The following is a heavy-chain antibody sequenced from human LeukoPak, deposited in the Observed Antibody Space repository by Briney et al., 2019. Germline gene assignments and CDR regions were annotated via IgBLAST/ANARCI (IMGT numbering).Heavy chain of an antibody. Sequence: SETLSLTCTVSGGSITNYYWSWVRQPPGNGLEWIGYIYYSGSTNYNPSLKSRVSIPVDTSKNQFSLKLSSVTAADTALYYCARHAGYCSTGSCYRLDYWGQGTLVTVSS. CDR3: ARHAGYCSTGSCYRLDY. CDR2: IYYSGST. J-gene: IGHJ4*02. CDR1: GGSITNYY. D-gene: IGHD2-2*01. V-gene: IGHV4-59*08.